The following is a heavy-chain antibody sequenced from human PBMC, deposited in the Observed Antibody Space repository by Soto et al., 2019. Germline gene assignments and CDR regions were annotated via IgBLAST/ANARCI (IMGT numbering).Heavy chain of an antibody. CDR3: VRDGTKTLRDWFDP. CDR2: IYATGTT. J-gene: IGHJ5*02. V-gene: IGHV4-4*07. Sequence: SETLCLTCTVSGASIRGFDWSWIRKSAGKGLEWIGRIYATGTTDYNPSLKSRVMMSVDTSKKQFSLKLRSVTAADTAVYYCVRDGTKTLRDWFDPWGQGISVTVSS. CDR1: GASIRGFD. D-gene: IGHD1-1*01.